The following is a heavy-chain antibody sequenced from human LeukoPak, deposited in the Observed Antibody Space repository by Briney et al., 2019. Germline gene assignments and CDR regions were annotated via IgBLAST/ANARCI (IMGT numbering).Heavy chain of an antibody. Sequence: GGSLRLSCAASGFTFRSYAMSWVRQAPGKGLEWVSSISGTSGRTYYADSVRGRFTISRDNSKNTLSLQVNSLRLEDTAIYYFAKGHSYYDFRLESWGQGTLVTVSS. CDR3: AKGHSYYDFRLES. CDR1: GFTFRSYA. D-gene: IGHD3-3*01. J-gene: IGHJ5*01. V-gene: IGHV3-23*01. CDR2: ISGTSGRT.